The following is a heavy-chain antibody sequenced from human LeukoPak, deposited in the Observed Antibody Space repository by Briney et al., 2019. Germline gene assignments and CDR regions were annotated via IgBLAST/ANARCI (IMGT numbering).Heavy chain of an antibody. J-gene: IGHJ4*02. CDR2: IYPGDSDT. Sequence: RGESLQISCKGSGYSFTSYWIGWVRQLPGKGLEWMGIIYPGDSDTRYSPSFQGQVTISVDKSISTAYLQWSSLKASDTAMYYCARVRPEGTAMENWGQGTLVTVSS. V-gene: IGHV5-51*01. D-gene: IGHD5-18*01. CDR1: GYSFTSYW. CDR3: ARVRPEGTAMEN.